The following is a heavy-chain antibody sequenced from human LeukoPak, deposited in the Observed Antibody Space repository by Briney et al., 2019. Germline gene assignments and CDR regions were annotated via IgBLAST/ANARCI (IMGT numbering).Heavy chain of an antibody. D-gene: IGHD6-6*01. Sequence: GGSLRLSCAASGFTFSSYAMSWVRQAPGKGLEWVGNIKQDGSEKYYVDSVKGRFTISRDNAKNSLYLQMNSLRAEDTAVYYCARDSSSSYGYWGQGTMVTVSS. CDR2: IKQDGSEK. J-gene: IGHJ3*01. CDR1: GFTFSSYA. V-gene: IGHV3-7*01. CDR3: ARDSSSSYGY.